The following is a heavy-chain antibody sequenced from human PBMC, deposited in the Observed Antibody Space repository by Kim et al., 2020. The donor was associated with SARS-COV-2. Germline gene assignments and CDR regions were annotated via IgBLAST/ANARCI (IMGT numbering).Heavy chain of an antibody. CDR3: ARGDVEELWFGEHWFDP. V-gene: IGHV3-11*06. Sequence: GSLRLSCAASGFTFSDYYMSWIRQAPGKGLEWVSYISSSSSYTNYADSVKGRFTISRDNAKNSLYLQMNSLRAEDTAVYYCARGDVEELWFGEHWFDPWGQGTLVTVSS. D-gene: IGHD3-10*01. CDR1: GFTFSDYY. J-gene: IGHJ5*02. CDR2: ISSSSSYT.